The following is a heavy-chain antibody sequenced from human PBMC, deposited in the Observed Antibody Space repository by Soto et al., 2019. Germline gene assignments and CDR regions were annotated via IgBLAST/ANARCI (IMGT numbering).Heavy chain of an antibody. V-gene: IGHV4-31*03. CDR3: ARAILEAVAGTSVYFDY. J-gene: IGHJ4*02. D-gene: IGHD6-19*01. CDR1: GGSISSGGYY. Sequence: QVQLQESGPGLVKPSQTLSLTCTVSGGSISSGGYYWSWIRQHPGKGLEWIGYIYYSGSTYYNPSLKSRVTISVDTSKNQFSLKLSSVTAADTAVYYCARAILEAVAGTSVYFDYWGQGTLVTVSS. CDR2: IYYSGST.